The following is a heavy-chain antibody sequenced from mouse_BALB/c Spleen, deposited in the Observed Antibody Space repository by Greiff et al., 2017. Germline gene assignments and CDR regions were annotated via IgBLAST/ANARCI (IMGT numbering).Heavy chain of an antibody. CDR1: GFTFSSFG. CDR2: ISSGSSTI. Sequence: EVKLVESGGGLVQPGGSRKLSCAASGFTFSSFGMHWVRQAPEKGLEWVAYISSGSSTIYYADTVKGRFTISRDNPKNTLFLQMTSLRSEDTAMYYCARHGNYGGYFDYWGQGTTLTVSS. V-gene: IGHV5-17*02. D-gene: IGHD2-1*01. J-gene: IGHJ2*01. CDR3: ARHGNYGGYFDY.